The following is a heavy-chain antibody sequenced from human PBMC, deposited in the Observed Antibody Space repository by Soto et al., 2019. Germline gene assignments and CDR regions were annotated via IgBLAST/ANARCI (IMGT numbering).Heavy chain of an antibody. CDR3: AKGGSAALISAAGTGNWFDP. CDR2: ISWSGTNI. Sequence: DVHLVESGGGLVQPGRSLKLSCVASGFTFDDYAMYWVRQAPGKGPEWVSGISWSGTNIAYADSVKGRFTISRDNAKNTLYLQMNSLRAADTALYYCAKGGSAALISAAGTGNWFDPWGQGSLVTVSS. CDR1: GFTFDDYA. J-gene: IGHJ5*02. V-gene: IGHV3-9*01. D-gene: IGHD6-13*01.